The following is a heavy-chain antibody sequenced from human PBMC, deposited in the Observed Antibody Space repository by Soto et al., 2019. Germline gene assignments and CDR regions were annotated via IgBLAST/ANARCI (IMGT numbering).Heavy chain of an antibody. V-gene: IGHV3-53*02. CDR2: IYSGGST. CDR3: ANSPAAAGPNWFDP. Sequence: VQLVETGGGLIQPGGSLRLSCAASGFTVSSNYMSWVRQAPGKGLEWVSVIYSGGSTYYADSVKGRFTISRDNSKNTLYLQMNSLRAEDTAVYYCANSPAAAGPNWFDPWGQGTLVTVSS. D-gene: IGHD6-13*01. J-gene: IGHJ5*02. CDR1: GFTVSSNY.